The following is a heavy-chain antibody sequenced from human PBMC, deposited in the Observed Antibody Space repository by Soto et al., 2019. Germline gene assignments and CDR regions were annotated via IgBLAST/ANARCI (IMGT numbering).Heavy chain of an antibody. J-gene: IGHJ6*02. V-gene: IGHV4-59*01. CDR1: GGSISSYY. Sequence: SDTLSLTCTVSGGSISSYYWSWIRQPPGKGLEWIGYIYYSGSTNYNPSLKSRVTISVDTSKNQFSLKLSSVTAADTAVYYCARLSYVDTAMVINGMDVWGQGTTVTVSS. D-gene: IGHD5-18*01. CDR3: ARLSYVDTAMVINGMDV. CDR2: IYYSGST.